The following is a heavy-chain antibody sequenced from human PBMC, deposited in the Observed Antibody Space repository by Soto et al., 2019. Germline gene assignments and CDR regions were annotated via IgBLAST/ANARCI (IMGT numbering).Heavy chain of an antibody. CDR3: ASDGGQGYYGSGSYYWDVFDF. CDR2: IYYSGST. D-gene: IGHD3-10*01. CDR1: GGSVSSGSYY. J-gene: IGHJ3*01. Sequence: SETLSLTCTVSGGSVSSGSYYWSWIRQPPGKGLEWIGYIYYSGSTNYNPSLKSRVTISVDTSKNQFSLKLSSVTAADTAVYYCASDGGQGYYGSGSYYWDVFDFWGQGTTVTVSS. V-gene: IGHV4-61*01.